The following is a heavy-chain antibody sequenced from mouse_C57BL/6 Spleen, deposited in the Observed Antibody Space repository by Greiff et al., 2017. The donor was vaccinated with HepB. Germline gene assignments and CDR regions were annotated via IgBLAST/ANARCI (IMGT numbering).Heavy chain of an antibody. CDR2: ISDGGSYT. V-gene: IGHV5-4*03. D-gene: IGHD2-5*01. Sequence: EVNLVESGGGLVKPGGSLKLSCAASGFTFSSYAMSWVRQTPEKRLEWVATISDGGSYTYYPDNVKGRFTISRDNAKNNLYLQMSHLKSEDTAMYYCARGATIVRRYYFDYWGQGTTLTVSS. J-gene: IGHJ2*01. CDR1: GFTFSSYA. CDR3: ARGATIVRRYYFDY.